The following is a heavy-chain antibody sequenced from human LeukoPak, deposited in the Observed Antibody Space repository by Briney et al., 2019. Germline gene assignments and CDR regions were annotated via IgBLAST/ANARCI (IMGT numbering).Heavy chain of an antibody. CDR3: ARQGYSSGWYWYFQH. CDR2: IYYSGST. J-gene: IGHJ1*01. D-gene: IGHD6-19*01. Sequence: SETLSLTCTVSGVSISSSSYYWGWIRQPPGKGLEWIGSIYYSGSTYYNPSLKSRVTISVDTSKNQFSLKLSSVTAADTAVYYCARQGYSSGWYWYFQHWGQGTLVTVSS. CDR1: GVSISSSSYY. V-gene: IGHV4-39*01.